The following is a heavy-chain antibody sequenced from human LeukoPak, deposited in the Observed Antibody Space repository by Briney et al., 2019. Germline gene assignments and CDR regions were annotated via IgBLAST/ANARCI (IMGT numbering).Heavy chain of an antibody. V-gene: IGHV4-34*01. CDR1: GGSFSGYY. CDR2: INHSGST. D-gene: IGHD6-13*01. Sequence: SETLSLTCAVYGGSFSGYYWSWIRQPPGKGLEWIGEINHSGSTNYNPSLKSRVTISVDTSKNQFSLKLSSVTAADTAVYYCARDLRGSSWYGGWFDPWGKGTTVTVSS. J-gene: IGHJ6*04. CDR3: ARDLRGSSWYGGWFDP.